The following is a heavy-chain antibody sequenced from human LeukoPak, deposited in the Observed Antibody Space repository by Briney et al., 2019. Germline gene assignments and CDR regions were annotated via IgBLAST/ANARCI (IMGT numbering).Heavy chain of an antibody. Sequence: GGSLRLSCAASGFSFSDYYMSWIRQAPGKGLEWVSYISSSGNTIYYADSVKGRFTISRDNAKNSLYLQVNSLRAEDTAVYYCARDQYYYDSSAPPLYWGQGTLVTVSS. J-gene: IGHJ4*02. CDR1: GFSFSDYY. CDR2: ISSSGNTI. D-gene: IGHD3-22*01. V-gene: IGHV3-11*01. CDR3: ARDQYYYDSSAPPLY.